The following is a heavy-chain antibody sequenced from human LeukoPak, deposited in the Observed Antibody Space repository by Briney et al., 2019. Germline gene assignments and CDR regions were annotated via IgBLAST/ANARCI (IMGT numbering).Heavy chain of an antibody. Sequence: ASVKVSCKASGGTFSSYAISWVRQAPGQGLEWMGRIIPILGIANYAQKFQGRVTITADKSTSTAYMELSSLRSEDTAVYYCARVVGELYSSSWYGYFQHWGQGTLVTVSS. J-gene: IGHJ1*01. V-gene: IGHV1-69*04. CDR3: ARVVGELYSSSWYGYFQH. CDR2: IIPILGIA. CDR1: GGTFSSYA. D-gene: IGHD6-13*01.